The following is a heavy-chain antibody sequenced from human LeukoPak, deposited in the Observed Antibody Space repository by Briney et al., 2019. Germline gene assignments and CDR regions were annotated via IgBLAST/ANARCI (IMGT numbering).Heavy chain of an antibody. V-gene: IGHV3-33*06. J-gene: IGHJ4*02. Sequence: GRSPRLSCAASGFTFSSYGMHWVRQAPGKGLEWVAVIWYDGSNKYYADSVKGRFTISRDNSKNTLYLQMNSLRAEDTAVYYCAKEGYSGSYFDYWGQGTLVTVSS. CDR2: IWYDGSNK. CDR3: AKEGYSGSYFDY. D-gene: IGHD1-26*01. CDR1: GFTFSSYG.